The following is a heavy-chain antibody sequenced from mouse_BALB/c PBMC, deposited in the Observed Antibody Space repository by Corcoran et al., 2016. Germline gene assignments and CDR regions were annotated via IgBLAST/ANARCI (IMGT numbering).Heavy chain of an antibody. CDR2: IDPANGNT. V-gene: IGHV14-3*02. J-gene: IGHJ1*01. D-gene: IGHD4-1*01. CDR1: GFNIKDTY. Sequence: EVQLQQSGAELVKPGASVKLSCTASGFNIKDTYMHWVKQRPEQGLEWIGRIDPANGNTKYDPKFQGKATITADTSSNTAYLQLSSLTSEDTAGYYGARWDGYLDVWGAGTTVTVSS. CDR3: ARWDGYLDV.